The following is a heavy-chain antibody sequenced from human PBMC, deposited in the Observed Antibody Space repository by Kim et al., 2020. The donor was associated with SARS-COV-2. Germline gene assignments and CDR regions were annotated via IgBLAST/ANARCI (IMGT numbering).Heavy chain of an antibody. J-gene: IGHJ6*02. D-gene: IGHD2-2*01. Sequence: GGSLRLSCAASGFTFSNAWMSWVRQAPGKGLEWVGRIKSKTDGGTTDYAAPVKGRFTISRDDSKNTLYLQMNSLKTEDTAVYYCTTPIGDIVVARGMDVWGQGTTVTVSS. CDR1: GFTFSNAW. V-gene: IGHV3-15*01. CDR3: TTPIGDIVVARGMDV. CDR2: IKSKTDGGTT.